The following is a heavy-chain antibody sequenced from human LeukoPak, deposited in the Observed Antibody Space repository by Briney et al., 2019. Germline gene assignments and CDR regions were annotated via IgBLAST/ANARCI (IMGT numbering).Heavy chain of an antibody. CDR3: AKDRAAPATPYNWFDP. J-gene: IGHJ5*02. CDR1: GFTFNNYA. Sequence: GGSLRLSCAASGFTFNNYAMSWVRQAPAKGLEWVSTISGSGGSTYYADSVKGRFTIPRDNSRTTLYLQMNSLRAEDTAVYYCAKDRAAPATPYNWFDPWGQGTLVTVSS. CDR2: ISGSGGST. V-gene: IGHV3-23*01. D-gene: IGHD6-13*01.